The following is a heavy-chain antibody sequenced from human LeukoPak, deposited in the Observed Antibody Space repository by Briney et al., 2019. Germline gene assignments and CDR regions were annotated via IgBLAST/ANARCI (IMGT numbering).Heavy chain of an antibody. CDR2: IWYDGSNK. CDR1: GFTFSSNP. CDR3: ARDRGSFYFDY. Sequence: GGSLRVSCAGSGFTFSSNPLSGVRQAPGKGLEWVAVIWYDGSNKYYADSVKGRFTISRDNSKNTLYLQMNSLRAEDTAVYYCARDRGSFYFDYWGEGTLVTVSS. J-gene: IGHJ4*02. D-gene: IGHD1-26*01. V-gene: IGHV3-33*08.